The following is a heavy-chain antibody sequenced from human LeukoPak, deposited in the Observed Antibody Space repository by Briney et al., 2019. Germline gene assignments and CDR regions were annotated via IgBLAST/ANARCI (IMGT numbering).Heavy chain of an antibody. Sequence: SETLSLTCTVSGGSISSSSYYWGWIRQPPGKGLEWIGSIYYSGSTYYNPSLKSRVTISVDSSKNQFSLKLSSVTAADTAVYYCARLGRSCVDYWGQGTLVTVSS. D-gene: IGHD1-14*01. V-gene: IGHV4-39*07. CDR1: GGSISSSSYY. CDR3: ARLGRSCVDY. CDR2: IYYSGST. J-gene: IGHJ4*02.